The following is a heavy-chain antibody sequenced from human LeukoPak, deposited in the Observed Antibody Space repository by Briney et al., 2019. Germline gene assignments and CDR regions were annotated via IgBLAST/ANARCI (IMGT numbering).Heavy chain of an antibody. CDR3: ARILNYYDSSGYYYFFDY. V-gene: IGHV4-59*01. J-gene: IGHJ4*02. CDR2: IYYSGST. Sequence: SETLSLTCTVSGDSISSYYWSWIRQPPGKGLEWIGYIYYSGSTNYNPSLKSRVTISVDTSKNQFSLKLSSVTAADTAVYYCARILNYYDSSGYYYFFDYWGQGTLVTVSS. D-gene: IGHD3-22*01. CDR1: GDSISSYY.